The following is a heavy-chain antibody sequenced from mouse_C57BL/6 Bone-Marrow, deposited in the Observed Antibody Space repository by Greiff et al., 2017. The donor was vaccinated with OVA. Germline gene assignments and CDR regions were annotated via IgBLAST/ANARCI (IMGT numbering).Heavy chain of an antibody. V-gene: IGHV1-62-2*01. Sequence: QVQLKESGAELVKPGASVKLSCKASGYTFTEYTIHWVKQRSGQGLEWIGWFYPGSGSIKYNEKFKDKATLTADKSSSTVYMELSRLTSEDSAVYFCARHGPWLGRGPLFFAYWGQGTLVTVSA. CDR1: GYTFTEYT. J-gene: IGHJ3*01. D-gene: IGHD4-1*01. CDR3: ARHGPWLGRGPLFFAY. CDR2: FYPGSGSI.